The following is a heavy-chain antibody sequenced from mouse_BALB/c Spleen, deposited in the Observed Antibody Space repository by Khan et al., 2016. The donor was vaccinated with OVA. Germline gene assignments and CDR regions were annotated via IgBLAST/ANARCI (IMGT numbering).Heavy chain of an antibody. CDR1: GYTFTNYG. J-gene: IGHJ1*01. V-gene: IGHV9-3-1*01. D-gene: IGHD2-12*01. Sequence: QIQLVQSGPELKKPGETVKISCKASGYTFTNYGVNWVKQTPGKGLKWMGWINTYTGEPTYADDFKGRFVFSLETSARTAYLQINNLKNEDTASYFCARKNYSYDRYFDVWGAGTTVTVSS. CDR2: INTYTGEP. CDR3: ARKNYSYDRYFDV.